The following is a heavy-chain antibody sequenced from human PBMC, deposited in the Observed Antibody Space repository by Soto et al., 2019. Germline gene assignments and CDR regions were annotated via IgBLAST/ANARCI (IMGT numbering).Heavy chain of an antibody. V-gene: IGHV3-23*01. CDR1: GFTFGSSA. CDR2: VSGSGGST. J-gene: IGHJ4*02. CDR3: AKLLGYSYGAVDY. D-gene: IGHD5-18*01. Sequence: EVQLLESGGGLVQPGGSLRLSCAASGFTFGSSAMSWVRQAPGKGLEWVSSVSGSGGSTYYADSVKGRFTITRDKSKNTVSLRMNSLRVEDTAVYYCAKLLGYSYGAVDYWGQGTLVTVSS.